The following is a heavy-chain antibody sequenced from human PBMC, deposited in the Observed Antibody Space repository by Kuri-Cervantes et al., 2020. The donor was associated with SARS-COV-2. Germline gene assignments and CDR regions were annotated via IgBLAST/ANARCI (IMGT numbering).Heavy chain of an antibody. CDR2: ISGSGGST. J-gene: IGHJ4*02. CDR1: GFTFSSYA. Sequence: GESLKISCAASGFTFSSYATSWVRQAPGKGLEWVSAISGSGGSTYYADSVKGRFTISRDNSKNTLYLQMNSLRAEDTAVYYCAKAAYYDYVPDYWGQGTLVTVSS. CDR3: AKAAYYDYVPDY. V-gene: IGHV3-23*01. D-gene: IGHD3-16*01.